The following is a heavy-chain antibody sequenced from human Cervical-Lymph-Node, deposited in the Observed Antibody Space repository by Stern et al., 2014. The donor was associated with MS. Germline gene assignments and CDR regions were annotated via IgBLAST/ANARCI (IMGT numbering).Heavy chain of an antibody. D-gene: IGHD1-1*01. J-gene: IGHJ4*02. CDR3: ARGPYNRDFFEY. Sequence: QVQLVQSGAEVRKPGSSVKVSCKASGGTFSRYGISWGRQAPGQGLEWIGGLSPCVGTATYAEQSQVRVPIPADGSASTAYMELSSLTSADPAVYYCARGPYNRDFFEYWGQGTLVTFSS. CDR1: GGTFSRYG. V-gene: IGHV1-69*12. CDR2: LSPCVGTA.